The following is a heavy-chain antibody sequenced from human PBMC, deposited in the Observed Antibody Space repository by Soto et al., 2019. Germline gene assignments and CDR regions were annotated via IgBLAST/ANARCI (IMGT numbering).Heavy chain of an antibody. J-gene: IGHJ4*02. Sequence: QVQLVESGGGVVQPGRSLRLSCAASGFTFSSYAMHWVRQAPGKGLEWVAVISYDGSNKYYAESVKGRFTISRDNSKNTLYLQMNSLRAEDTAVYYCARSYGSGSYYNGCDYWGQGTLVTVSS. D-gene: IGHD3-10*01. CDR3: ARSYGSGSYYNGCDY. CDR2: ISYDGSNK. V-gene: IGHV3-30-3*01. CDR1: GFTFSSYA.